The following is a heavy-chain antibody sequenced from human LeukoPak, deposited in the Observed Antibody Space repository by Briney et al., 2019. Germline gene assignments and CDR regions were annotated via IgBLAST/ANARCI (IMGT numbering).Heavy chain of an antibody. CDR3: AKDASKGVYDFWSGYEFSGMDV. D-gene: IGHD3-3*01. V-gene: IGHV3-23*01. CDR2: ISGSGGST. J-gene: IGHJ6*02. CDR1: GFTFSSYA. Sequence: PGGSLRLSCAASGFTFSSYAMSWVRQAPGKGLEWVSAISGSGGSTYYADSVKGRFTISRDNSKNTLYLQMNSLRAEDTAVYYCAKDASKGVYDFWSGYEFSGMDVWGQGTTVTVSS.